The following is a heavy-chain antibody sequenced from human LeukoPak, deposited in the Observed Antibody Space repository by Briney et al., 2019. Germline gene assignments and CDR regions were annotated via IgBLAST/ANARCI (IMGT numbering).Heavy chain of an antibody. J-gene: IGHJ4*02. Sequence: GGSLRLSCTASVFTFGDYAMSWFRQAPGKGLEWVGFIRSKAYGGTTEYAASVKGRFTISRDDSKGIAYLQMNSLKTEDTAVYYCTSGLWFGELFPDYWGQGTLVTVSS. CDR1: VFTFGDYA. CDR3: TSGLWFGELFPDY. CDR2: IRSKAYGGTT. D-gene: IGHD3-10*01. V-gene: IGHV3-49*03.